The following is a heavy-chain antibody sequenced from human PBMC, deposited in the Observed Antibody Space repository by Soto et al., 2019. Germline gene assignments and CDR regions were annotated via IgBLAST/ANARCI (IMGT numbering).Heavy chain of an antibody. CDR1: GFTFSTYA. J-gene: IGHJ4*02. CDR3: ANYTPRWFGQDYFDY. Sequence: GGSLRLSCAASGFTFSTYAMSLARQAPGKGLEWVSAISGSGGSTYYADSVKGRFTISRDNSKNTLYLQMNSLRAEDTAVYYCANYTPRWFGQDYFDYWGQGTLVTVSS. D-gene: IGHD3-10*01. V-gene: IGHV3-23*01. CDR2: ISGSGGST.